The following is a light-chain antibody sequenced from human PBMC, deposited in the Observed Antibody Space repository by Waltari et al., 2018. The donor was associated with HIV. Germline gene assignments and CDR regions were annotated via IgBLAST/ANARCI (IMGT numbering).Light chain of an antibody. V-gene: IGLV2-14*01. Sequence: QSALTQPAPVSGSPGQSITISCTGTSSDVGGYNYVSWYQQHPGKAPKLMIYEVSNRPSGVSNRFSGSKSGNTASLTISGLQAEDEADYYCSSYTSSSTSHVFGTGTKVTVL. CDR2: EVS. J-gene: IGLJ1*01. CDR3: SSYTSSSTSHV. CDR1: SSDVGGYNY.